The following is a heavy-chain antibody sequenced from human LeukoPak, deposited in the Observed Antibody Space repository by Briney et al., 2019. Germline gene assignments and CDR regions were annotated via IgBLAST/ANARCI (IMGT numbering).Heavy chain of an antibody. D-gene: IGHD5-18*01. CDR3: AKRLPYYYDY. V-gene: IGHV3-30*18. Sequence: GGSLRLSCAASGFTFSTYGMHWVRQAPGKGLEWVAVISYDGSNKYYTDSVKGRFTISRDNSKSTLYLQMNSLRAEDTAVYYCAKRLPYYYDYWGLGTPVTVSS. CDR1: GFTFSTYG. J-gene: IGHJ4*02. CDR2: ISYDGSNK.